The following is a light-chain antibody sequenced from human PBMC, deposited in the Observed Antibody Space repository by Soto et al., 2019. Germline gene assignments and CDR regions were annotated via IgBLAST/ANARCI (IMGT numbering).Light chain of an antibody. J-gene: IGKJ4*01. CDR2: DAS. CDR1: QGISNY. Sequence: IQMTQSPSSLSASVGDRVTITCQESQGISNYLNWYQQKPGKAAKLMIYDASNLETGGPSRFSGSGSGTDFTFTISSLQHEDIATYYCQQYDNLLTFGGGTKVEIK. V-gene: IGKV1-33*01. CDR3: QQYDNLLT.